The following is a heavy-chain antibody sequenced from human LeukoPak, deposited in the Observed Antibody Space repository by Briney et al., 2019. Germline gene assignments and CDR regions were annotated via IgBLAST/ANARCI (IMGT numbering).Heavy chain of an antibody. CDR2: IRYDGSNK. Sequence: PGGSLRLSCAASGFTFSSYGMHWVRQAPGKGLEWVAFIRYDGSNKYHADSVKGRFTVSRDNSKNTLYLQMNSLRAEDTAVYYCAKKRNPTVTLEYFQHWGQGTLVTVSS. J-gene: IGHJ1*01. D-gene: IGHD4-17*01. CDR3: AKKRNPTVTLEYFQH. V-gene: IGHV3-30*02. CDR1: GFTFSSYG.